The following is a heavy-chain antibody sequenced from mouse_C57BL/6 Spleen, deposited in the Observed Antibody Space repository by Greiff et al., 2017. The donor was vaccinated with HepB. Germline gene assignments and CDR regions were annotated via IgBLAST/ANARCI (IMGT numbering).Heavy chain of an antibody. D-gene: IGHD1-1*01. CDR1: GFTFSDYG. V-gene: IGHV5-17*01. Sequence: EVKVVESGGGLVKPGGSLKLSCAASGFTFSDYGMHWVRQALEKGLEWVAYISSGSSTIYYADTVKGRFTISRDNAKNTLFLQMTSLRSEDTAMYYCARRYYGSSYFDYWGQGTTLTVAS. CDR3: ARRYYGSSYFDY. CDR2: ISSGSSTI. J-gene: IGHJ2*01.